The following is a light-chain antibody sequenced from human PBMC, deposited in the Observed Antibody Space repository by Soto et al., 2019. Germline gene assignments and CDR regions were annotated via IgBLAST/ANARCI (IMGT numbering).Light chain of an antibody. CDR1: SSDVGGYNY. CDR2: DVS. V-gene: IGLV2-14*01. Sequence: QSALTQPASVSGSPGQSITISCTGTSSDVGGYNYVSWYQQHPGKAPKLMIYDVSNRPSGVSNRFSGYKSGNTASLTISGLQDEEEADYYCSSYTSSSPGVFGGGTKQTVL. J-gene: IGLJ2*01. CDR3: SSYTSSSPGV.